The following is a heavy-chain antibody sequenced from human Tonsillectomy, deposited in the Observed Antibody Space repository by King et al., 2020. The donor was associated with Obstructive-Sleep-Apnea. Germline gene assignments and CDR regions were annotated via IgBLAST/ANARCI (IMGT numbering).Heavy chain of an antibody. CDR2: IYYSGST. Sequence: LQLQESGPGLVKPSETLSLTCAVSGDSISTSYYWTWIRQPPGKGLEWIGTIYYSGSTYYNPSLNSRLSMSVDTSKSQFSLNLLSVTAADTAVYFCARGPSLGEENDYWGQGTLVTVSS. V-gene: IGHV4-39*07. J-gene: IGHJ4*02. CDR1: GDSISTSYY. D-gene: IGHD2-21*01. CDR3: ARGPSLGEENDY.